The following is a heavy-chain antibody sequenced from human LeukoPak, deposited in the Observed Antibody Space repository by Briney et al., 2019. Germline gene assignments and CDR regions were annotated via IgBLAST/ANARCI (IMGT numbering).Heavy chain of an antibody. CDR1: GFTLSSYA. V-gene: IGHV3-30-3*01. D-gene: IGHD3-3*01. J-gene: IGHJ4*02. CDR3: ARGPTYYDFWSGPQAGY. CDR2: ISYDGSNK. Sequence: QPGRSLRLSCAASGFTLSSYAMHWVRQAPGKGLEWVAVISYDGSNKYYADSVKGRFTISRDNSKNTLYLQMNSLRAEDTAVYYCARGPTYYDFWSGPQAGYWGQGTLVTVSS.